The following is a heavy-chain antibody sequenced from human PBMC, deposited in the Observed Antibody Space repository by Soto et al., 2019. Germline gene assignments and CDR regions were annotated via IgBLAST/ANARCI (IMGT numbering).Heavy chain of an antibody. CDR1: GGTFSSYA. Sequence: QVQLVQSGAEVKKPGSSVKVSCKASGGTFSSYAISWVRQAPGQGLEWMGGIIPIFGTANYAQKFQGRVTITADESRSTAYMELSSLRSEDTAVYYCARDRAQGGSGSYFYYYYGMDVWGQGTTVTVSS. D-gene: IGHD3-10*01. CDR3: ARDRAQGGSGSYFYYYYGMDV. J-gene: IGHJ6*02. CDR2: IIPIFGTA. V-gene: IGHV1-69*01.